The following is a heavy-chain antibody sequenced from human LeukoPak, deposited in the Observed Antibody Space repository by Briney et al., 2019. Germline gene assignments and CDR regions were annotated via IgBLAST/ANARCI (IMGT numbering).Heavy chain of an antibody. CDR1: GFTFDDYG. CDR3: AKWNRGEVGATP. CDR2: INWNGGST. Sequence: GGSLRLSCAASGFTFDDYGMSWVRQAPGKGLEWVSGINWNGGSTGYADSVKGRFTISRDNAKNSLYLQMNNLRAEDTAVYYCAKWNRGEVGATPWGQGTLVTVSS. J-gene: IGHJ5*02. D-gene: IGHD1-26*01. V-gene: IGHV3-20*04.